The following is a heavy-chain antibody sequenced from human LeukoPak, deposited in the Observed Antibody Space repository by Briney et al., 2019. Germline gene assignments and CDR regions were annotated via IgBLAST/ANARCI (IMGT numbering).Heavy chain of an antibody. CDR2: ISYDGSNK. CDR3: AKDVSALSHFYGMDV. CDR1: GFTFSSSG. V-gene: IGHV3-30*18. Sequence: PGGSLRLSCAASGFTFSSSGMHWVRQAPGKGLEWVAVISYDGSNKYYADSVKGRFTISRDNSKNTLYLKMNSLRAEDTAVYYCAKDVSALSHFYGMDVWGQGTTVTVSS. J-gene: IGHJ6*02. D-gene: IGHD2/OR15-2a*01.